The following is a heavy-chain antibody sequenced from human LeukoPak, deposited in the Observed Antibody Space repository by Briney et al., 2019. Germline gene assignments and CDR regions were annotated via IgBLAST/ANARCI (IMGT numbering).Heavy chain of an antibody. CDR3: EKGSYTGKSFDPFDL. Sequence: PGGSLRLSCAASGFTFDDYAMHWVRQAPGKGVEWVSGISWNSGSIGYADSVKGRFTISRDNAKNSLYLQMNSLRDEDTALYYCEKGSYTGKSFDPFDLGAKGQMAPASS. CDR1: GFTFDDYA. J-gene: IGHJ3*01. V-gene: IGHV3-9*01. CDR2: ISWNSGSI. D-gene: IGHD1-14*01.